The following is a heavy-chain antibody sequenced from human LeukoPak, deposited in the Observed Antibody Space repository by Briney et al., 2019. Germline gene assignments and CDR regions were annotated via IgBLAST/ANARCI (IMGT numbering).Heavy chain of an antibody. CDR3: AKGRGYSYGSVDY. V-gene: IGHV3-30*18. D-gene: IGHD5-18*01. J-gene: IGHJ4*02. CDR1: GFTFSNYG. CDR2: ISYDGSNK. Sequence: GGSLRLSCATSGFTFSNYGMHWVRQAPGKGLEWVAVISYDGSNKYYADSVKGRFTISRDNSKNTLYLQMNSLRAEDTAVYYCAKGRGYSYGSVDYWGQGTLVTVSS.